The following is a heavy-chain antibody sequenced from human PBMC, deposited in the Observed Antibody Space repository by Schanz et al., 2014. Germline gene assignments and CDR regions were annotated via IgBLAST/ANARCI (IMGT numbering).Heavy chain of an antibody. Sequence: QVQLVESGGTLVKPGGSLRLSCVVSGFTFSDYYMSWIRQAPGKGLEWVSYISSSSIYTNYADSVKGRFTISRDNAKTPLYLQMNSLRAEDTAVYYCAREGEWGYDPPRHWGQGTLVTVSS. D-gene: IGHD5-12*01. CDR3: AREGEWGYDPPRH. J-gene: IGHJ4*02. V-gene: IGHV3-11*06. CDR1: GFTFSDYY. CDR2: ISSSSIYT.